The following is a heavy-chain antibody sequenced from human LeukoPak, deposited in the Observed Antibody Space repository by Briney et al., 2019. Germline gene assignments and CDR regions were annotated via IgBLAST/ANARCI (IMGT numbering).Heavy chain of an antibody. D-gene: IGHD3-10*01. V-gene: IGHV3-7*01. Sequence: GGSLRLSCAASGFTFSSYSMNWVRQAPGKGLEWVANIRQDGSEKYYVDSVKGRFTISRDNAKNSLYLQMNSLRAEDTAVYYCARDELLWFGETILGYYFDYWGQGTLVTVSS. CDR3: ARDELLWFGETILGYYFDY. CDR1: GFTFSSYS. J-gene: IGHJ4*02. CDR2: IRQDGSEK.